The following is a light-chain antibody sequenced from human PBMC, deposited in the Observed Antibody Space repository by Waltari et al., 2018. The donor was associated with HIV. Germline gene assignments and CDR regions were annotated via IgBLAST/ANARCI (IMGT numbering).Light chain of an antibody. CDR3: QQRSDYPIT. J-gene: IGKJ5*01. V-gene: IGKV1-9*01. CDR2: TAS. CDR1: QGISNF. Sequence: DIQLTQSQLFLSASVGDRVTITCRASQGISNFLAWYQQNPGKAPKLLIHTASILQSGVPSRFSGSGSGTEFTLTISSLQPEDFATYYCQQRSDYPITFGQGTRLEIK.